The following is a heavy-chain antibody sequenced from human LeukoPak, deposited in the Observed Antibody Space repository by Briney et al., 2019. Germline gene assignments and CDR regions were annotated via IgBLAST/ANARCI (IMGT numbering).Heavy chain of an antibody. Sequence: SETLSLTCAVYGGSFSGYYWSWIRQPPGKGLEWIGEVNHSGSTNYNPSLKSRVTISVDTSKNQFSLKLSYVTAADTAVYYCARGRYYDYVWGSYRYNWFDPWGQGTLVTVSS. CDR3: ARGRYYDYVWGSYRYNWFDP. CDR2: VNHSGST. D-gene: IGHD3-16*02. V-gene: IGHV4-34*01. J-gene: IGHJ5*02. CDR1: GGSFSGYY.